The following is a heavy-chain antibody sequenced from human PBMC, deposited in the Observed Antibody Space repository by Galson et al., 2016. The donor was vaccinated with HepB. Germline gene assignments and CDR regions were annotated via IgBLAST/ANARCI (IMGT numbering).Heavy chain of an antibody. Sequence: SLRLSCAASGFIFTNYWMHWVRQTPGKGLVWVSRVDLDGSGTSYADSVKGRFTISRDNAKNTLYLQMNRLRAEDTAVYYCGSVFEFWGQGALVTVSS. J-gene: IGHJ4*02. CDR3: GSVFEF. V-gene: IGHV3-74*01. CDR1: GFIFTNYW. CDR2: VDLDGSGT.